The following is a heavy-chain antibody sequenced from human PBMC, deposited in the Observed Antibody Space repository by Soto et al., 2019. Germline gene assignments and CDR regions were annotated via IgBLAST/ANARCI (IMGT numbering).Heavy chain of an antibody. J-gene: IGHJ4*02. CDR3: ARGGSAAAGNDY. Sequence: QVQLQESGPGLVKPSQTLSLTCTVSGGSISSGGYYWSWIRQHPGKGLEWIGYIYYSGSTYYNPSLKSRVTISVDTSKNQFSLKLSSVTAADAAVYYCARGGSAAAGNDYWGQGTLVTVSS. CDR2: IYYSGST. D-gene: IGHD6-13*01. CDR1: GGSISSGGYY. V-gene: IGHV4-31*03.